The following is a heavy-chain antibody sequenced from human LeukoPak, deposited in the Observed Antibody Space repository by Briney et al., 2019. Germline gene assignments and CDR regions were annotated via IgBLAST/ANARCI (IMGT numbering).Heavy chain of an antibody. V-gene: IGHV3-23*01. CDR1: GFTFSSYA. CDR3: AKDPRRYSRTGGYFDY. D-gene: IGHD6-13*01. Sequence: QAGGSLRLSCAASGFTFSSYAMSWVRQAPGKGLEWVSAISGNGGYTYYADSVKGRFTISRDNAKNSLYLQMNSLRAEDTAVYYCAKDPRRYSRTGGYFDYWGQGTLVTVSS. J-gene: IGHJ4*02. CDR2: ISGNGGYT.